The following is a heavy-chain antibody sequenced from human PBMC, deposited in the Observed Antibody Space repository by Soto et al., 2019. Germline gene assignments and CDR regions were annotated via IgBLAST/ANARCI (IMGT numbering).Heavy chain of an antibody. J-gene: IGHJ6*02. CDR1: GGTSGYSS. V-gene: IGHV3-7*01. CDR2: IKQDGSEK. CDR3: ASLGRHG. D-gene: IGHD3-16*01. Sequence: LRLSYGASGGTSGYSSVDWVRQATGKGPEWVANIKQDGSEKNYVDSVKGRFIISRDNAENSLYLQMNSLRAEDTAVYYCASLGRHGWGQGTTVTVSS.